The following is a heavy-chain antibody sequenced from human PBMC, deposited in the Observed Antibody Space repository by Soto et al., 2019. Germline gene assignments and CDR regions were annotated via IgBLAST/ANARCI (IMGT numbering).Heavy chain of an antibody. CDR2: IIPIFGTA. CDR3: ARGRGYSYGFDY. V-gene: IGHV1-69*13. Sequence: ASVKVSCKASGYTFTNFGVTWVRQAPGQGLEWMGGIIPIFGTANYAQKFQGRVTITADESTSTAYMELSSLRSEDTAVYYCARGRGYSYGFDYWGQGTLVTVSS. CDR1: GYTFTNFG. D-gene: IGHD5-18*01. J-gene: IGHJ4*02.